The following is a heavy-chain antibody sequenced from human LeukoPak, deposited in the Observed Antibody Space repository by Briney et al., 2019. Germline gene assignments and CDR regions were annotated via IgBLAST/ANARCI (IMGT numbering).Heavy chain of an antibody. J-gene: IGHJ5*02. CDR1: GFTFSSYA. CDR3: AKVVSSSWRDWFDP. D-gene: IGHD6-6*01. Sequence: GGSLKLSCAASGFTFSSYAMSWVRQAPGKGLEWVSAISGSGGSTYYADSVKGRFTISRDNSKNTLYLQMNSLSAEDTAVYYCAKVVSSSWRDWFDPWGQGTLVTVSS. CDR2: ISGSGGST. V-gene: IGHV3-23*01.